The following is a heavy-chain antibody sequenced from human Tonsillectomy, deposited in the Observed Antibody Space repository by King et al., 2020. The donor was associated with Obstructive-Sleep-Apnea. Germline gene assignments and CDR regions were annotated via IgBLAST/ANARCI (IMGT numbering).Heavy chain of an antibody. V-gene: IGHV3-30*18. CDR2: ISHDGSSK. D-gene: IGHD6-25*01. CDR1: GFTFRNFA. Sequence: VQLVESGGGVVQPGGSLRLSCEASGFTFRNFALHWVRQAPGKGLEWVAVISHDGSSKYYADSVKGRFTISRDSPKTTLFLQMNSLRAEDTAVYYCAKDHGYSGAQYYFDCWGQGTLVTVSS. J-gene: IGHJ4*02. CDR3: AKDHGYSGAQYYFDC.